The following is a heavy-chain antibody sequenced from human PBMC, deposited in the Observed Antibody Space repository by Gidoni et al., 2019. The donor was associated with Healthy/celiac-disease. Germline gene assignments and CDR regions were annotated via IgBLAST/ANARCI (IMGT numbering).Heavy chain of an antibody. Sequence: QVQLVQSGAEVKKPRASVKVSCKASGYTFTSYGISWVRQAPGQGLEWMGWISAYNGNTNYAQKLQGRVTMTTDTSTSTAYMELRILRSDETAVYYCARDGRAVADDYYFDYWGQGTLVTVSS. CDR3: ARDGRAVADDYYFDY. J-gene: IGHJ4*02. V-gene: IGHV1-18*01. D-gene: IGHD6-19*01. CDR2: ISAYNGNT. CDR1: GYTFTSYG.